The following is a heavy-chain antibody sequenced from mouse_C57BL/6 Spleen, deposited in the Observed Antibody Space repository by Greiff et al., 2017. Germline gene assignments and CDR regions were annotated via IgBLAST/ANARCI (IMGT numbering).Heavy chain of an antibody. D-gene: IGHD1-3*01. CDR2: ISNGGGST. J-gene: IGHJ4*01. Sequence: EVQLVESGGGLAQPGGSLKLSCAASGFTFSDYYMYWVRQTPGKRLEWVAYISNGGGSTYYPDTVKGRFTISKDNAKNTLYLQISHLKAKDTAMYYCVGELLDAMDYWGQGTSVTVSS. CDR1: GFTFSDYY. V-gene: IGHV5-12*01. CDR3: VGELLDAMDY.